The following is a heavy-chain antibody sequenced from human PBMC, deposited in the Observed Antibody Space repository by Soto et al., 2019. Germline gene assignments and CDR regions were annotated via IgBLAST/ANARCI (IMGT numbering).Heavy chain of an antibody. J-gene: IGHJ6*02. CDR2: IIPIFGTV. CDR3: AKGAVAATPTSYSYYGMAV. D-gene: IGHD6-19*01. V-gene: IGHV1-69*12. Sequence: QVQLLQSGAEVKKPGSSVRVSCEASGGSFRTYSISWVRQAPGQGLEWMGEIIPIFGTVNYAQKFQGRVTITADEPTTTVNMDLRSLRSEDTAVYYCAKGAVAATPTSYSYYGMAVWGQGTTVTVSS. CDR1: GGSFRTYS.